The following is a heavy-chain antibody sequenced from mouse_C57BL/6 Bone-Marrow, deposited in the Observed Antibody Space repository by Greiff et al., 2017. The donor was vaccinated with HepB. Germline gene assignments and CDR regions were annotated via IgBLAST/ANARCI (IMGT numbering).Heavy chain of an antibody. D-gene: IGHD1-1*01. CDR1: GFSLTSYG. CDR3: ARKSGSSPYYFDY. J-gene: IGHJ2*01. V-gene: IGHV2-2*01. Sequence: QVQLKQSGPGLVQPSQSLSITCTVSGFSLTSYGVHWVRQSPGKGLEWLGVIWSGGSTDYNAAFISRRSISKGNSKSQVFFKMNSLQADDTAIYYCARKSGSSPYYFDYWGQGTTLTVSS. CDR2: IWSGGST.